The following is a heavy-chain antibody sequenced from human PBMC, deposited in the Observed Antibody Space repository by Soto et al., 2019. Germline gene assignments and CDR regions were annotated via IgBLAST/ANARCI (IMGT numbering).Heavy chain of an antibody. V-gene: IGHV4-34*01. J-gene: IGHJ4*02. CDR2: INHSGST. D-gene: IGHD2-21*02. CDR3: ARIYCGGDCYSVVWGYYFDY. CDR1: GGSFSGYY. Sequence: QVQLQQWGAGLLKPSETLSLTCAVYGGSFSGYYWSWIRQPPGKGLEWIGEINHSGSTNYNPSLNRRVTISVDTSKNQFSLKLSSVTAADTAVYYCARIYCGGDCYSVVWGYYFDYWGQGTLVTVSS.